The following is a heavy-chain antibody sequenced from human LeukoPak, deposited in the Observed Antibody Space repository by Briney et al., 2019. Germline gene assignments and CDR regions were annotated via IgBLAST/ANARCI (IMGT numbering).Heavy chain of an antibody. CDR2: INHSGST. D-gene: IGHD3-10*01. V-gene: IGHV4-34*01. Sequence: PAETLTLTCAVYGGSFSGYYWSWIRQPPGKGLEWIGEINHSGSTNYNPSLKSRVTISVDTSKNQFSLKLSSVPAADTAVYYCARRSIRGVIRYWGQGTMVTVSS. CDR1: GGSFSGYY. CDR3: ARRSIRGVIRY. J-gene: IGHJ4*02.